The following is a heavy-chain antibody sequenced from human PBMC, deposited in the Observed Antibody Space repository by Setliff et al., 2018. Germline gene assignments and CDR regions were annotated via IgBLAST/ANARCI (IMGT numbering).Heavy chain of an antibody. CDR1: GGSISSGTYY. V-gene: IGHV4-61*02. CDR3: ARDNTMVGATDY. CDR2: LHTSGSI. Sequence: SETLSLTCTVSGGSISSGTYYWSWIRQLAGKGLEWIGRLHTSGSIDYNPSLKSRVTISVDTSKNQFSLRLRSVTAADTAVYFCARDNTMVGATDYWGLGTLVTVSS. D-gene: IGHD1-26*01. J-gene: IGHJ4*02.